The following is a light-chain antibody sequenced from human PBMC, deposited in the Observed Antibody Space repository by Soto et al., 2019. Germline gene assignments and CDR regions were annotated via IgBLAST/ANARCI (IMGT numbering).Light chain of an antibody. V-gene: IGKV2-30*02. CDR2: KVS. Sequence: DVVMTQSPLSLPVTLGQPASISCRSTQSLVHNNGNTYLIWFHQRPGQSPRRLIYKVSIRDSGVPDRFSGSGSAPHFTLKISRVEADDVGVYYCMQGTHWPRTFGQGTKVEIK. J-gene: IGKJ1*01. CDR1: QSLVHNNGNTY. CDR3: MQGTHWPRT.